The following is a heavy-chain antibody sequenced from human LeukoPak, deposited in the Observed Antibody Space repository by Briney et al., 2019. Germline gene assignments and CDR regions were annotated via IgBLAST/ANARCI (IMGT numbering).Heavy chain of an antibody. V-gene: IGHV1-18*04. CDR2: ISAYNGNT. Sequence: GASVKVSCKASGYIFTDYYMHWVRQAPGQGLEWMGWISAYNGNTNYAQKLQGRVTMTTDTSTSTAYMELRSPRSDDTAVYYCARVGETLVRGVISRRVGMDVWGQGTTVTVSS. D-gene: IGHD3-10*01. J-gene: IGHJ6*02. CDR1: GYIFTDYY. CDR3: ARVGETLVRGVISRRVGMDV.